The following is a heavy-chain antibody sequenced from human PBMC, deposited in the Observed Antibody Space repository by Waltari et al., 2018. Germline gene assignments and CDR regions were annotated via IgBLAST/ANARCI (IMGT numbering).Heavy chain of an antibody. V-gene: IGHV3-74*01. CDR2: INTDGSFT. D-gene: IGHD6-19*01. CDR3: AAFGVGWQKAY. J-gene: IGHJ4*02. Sequence: EVQLVESGGGLVQPGGSLRLSGTGPGSPVRSDWMHWVRQAPGKGLVWVSRINTDGSFTGYADSVEGRFTIFKDYAKNTLYLQMNSLRAEDTAVYYCAAFGVGWQKAYWGQGTLVTVSS. CDR1: GSPVRSDW.